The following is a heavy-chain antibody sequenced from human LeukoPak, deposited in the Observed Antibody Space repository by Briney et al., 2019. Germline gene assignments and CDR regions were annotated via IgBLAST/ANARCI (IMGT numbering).Heavy chain of an antibody. D-gene: IGHD3-22*01. V-gene: IGHV3-23*01. J-gene: IGHJ4*02. Sequence: GGSLRLSCVASRFQFSSYAMSWVRQAPGKGLEWVSAISGSGGSTYYADSVKGRFTISRDNSKNTLYLQMNSLRAEDTALYYCAKSSYYDTSGSYREYYFDYWGQGALVTVSS. CDR1: RFQFSSYA. CDR2: ISGSGGST. CDR3: AKSSYYDTSGSYREYYFDY.